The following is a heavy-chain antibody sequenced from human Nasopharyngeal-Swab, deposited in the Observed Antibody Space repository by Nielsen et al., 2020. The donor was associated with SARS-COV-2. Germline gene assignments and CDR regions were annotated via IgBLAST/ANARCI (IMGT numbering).Heavy chain of an antibody. CDR1: GYTFTSYG. D-gene: IGHD6-19*01. CDR3: ARHGIAVAGTGMDV. J-gene: IGHJ6*02. V-gene: IGHV1-18*01. CDR2: IRAYNGNT. Sequence: ASVQVSCKASGYTFTSYGISWVRQAPGQGLEWMGWIRAYNGNTNYAQKLQGRVTMTTDTSTSTAYMELRSLRSDDTAVYYCARHGIAVAGTGMDVWGQGTTVTVSS.